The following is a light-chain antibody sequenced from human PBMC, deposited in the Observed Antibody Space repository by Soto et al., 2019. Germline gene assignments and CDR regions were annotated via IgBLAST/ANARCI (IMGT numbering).Light chain of an antibody. CDR3: QHYQTLPLT. J-gene: IGKJ4*02. CDR1: QYISNY. CDR2: DAS. V-gene: IGKV1-33*01. Sequence: DIQMTQSPSSLSASVGDRVTISCQASQYISNYLNWYQQKPGKAPKLLIYDASNLETGVPSRFNRTGSGTDFTFTIHSRQPGDTATYYCQHYQTLPLTFGGGTTVEIK.